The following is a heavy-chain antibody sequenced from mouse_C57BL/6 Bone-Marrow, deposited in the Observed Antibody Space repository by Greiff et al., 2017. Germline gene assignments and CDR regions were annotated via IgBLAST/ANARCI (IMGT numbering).Heavy chain of an antibody. CDR3: ARDYGSSYWYFDV. D-gene: IGHD1-1*01. CDR2: IYPRDGST. J-gene: IGHJ1*03. V-gene: IGHV1-85*01. CDR1: GYTFTSYD. Sequence: VQRVESGPELVKPGASVKLSCKASGYTFTSYDINWVKQRPGQGLEWIGWIYPRDGSTKYNEKFKGKATFPVDKSTSTAYMEIHSLTSEDSAVYFCARDYGSSYWYFDVWGTGTTVTVSS.